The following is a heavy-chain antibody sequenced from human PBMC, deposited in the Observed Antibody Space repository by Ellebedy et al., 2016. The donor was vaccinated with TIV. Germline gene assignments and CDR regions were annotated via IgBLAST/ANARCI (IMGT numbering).Heavy chain of an antibody. CDR3: AIQTPTKIDAFDI. CDR2: IYYSGST. Sequence: MPSETLSLTCTVSGGSISSYYWSWIRQPPGKGLEWIGYIYYSGSTNYNPTLKSRVTISVDTSKNQFSLKLSSVTAADTAVYYCAIQTPTKIDAFDIWGQGTMVTVSS. CDR1: GGSISSYY. J-gene: IGHJ3*02. D-gene: IGHD2-2*01. V-gene: IGHV4-59*08.